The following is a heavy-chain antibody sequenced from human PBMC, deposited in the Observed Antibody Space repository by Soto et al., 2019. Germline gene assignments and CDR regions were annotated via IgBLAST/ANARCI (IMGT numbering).Heavy chain of an antibody. CDR1: GFSFGDSA. D-gene: IGHD3-3*02. V-gene: IGHV1-58*01. J-gene: IGHJ6*02. CDR2: IVVVNGNT. CDR3: AVTDLPFRPLTEPTENGMDV. Sequence: ELVQSGPEAREPGTSVKVSCRASGFSFGDSAVQWVRQGRGQRLEWIGWIVVVNGNTNYAQKFEGRVTLTRDASTSTSPLELTSLSSEDTAVYFCAVTDLPFRPLTEPTENGMDVWGQGTTVTVS.